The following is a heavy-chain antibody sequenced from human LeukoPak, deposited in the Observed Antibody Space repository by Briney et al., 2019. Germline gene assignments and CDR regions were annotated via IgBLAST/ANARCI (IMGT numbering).Heavy chain of an antibody. V-gene: IGHV1-2*02. Sequence: GASVKVSCKASGYTFTGYYMHWVRQAPGQGLEWMGWIIPNSGGTNYAQKFQGRVTMTRDTSISTAYMELTRLRSDDTAVYYCARDAKLSNYMDVWGKGTTVTVSS. D-gene: IGHD4-23*01. J-gene: IGHJ6*03. CDR1: GYTFTGYY. CDR2: IIPNSGGT. CDR3: ARDAKLSNYMDV.